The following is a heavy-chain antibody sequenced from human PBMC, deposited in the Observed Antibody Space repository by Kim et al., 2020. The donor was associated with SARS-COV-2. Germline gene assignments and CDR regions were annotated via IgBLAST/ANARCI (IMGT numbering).Heavy chain of an antibody. CDR3: AKQTESVEDY. J-gene: IGHJ4*02. V-gene: IGHV3-73*01. CDR1: GFTFSDSP. CDR2: IHKRANNYAT. Sequence: GGSLRLSCATSGFTFSDSPIHWVRQAPGNGLEWIGSIHKRANNYATAYAASVNGRFTISSDDSQNTAYLEMNSLKTEDTAVYFCAKQTESVEDYWGQGTLVTVSS. D-gene: IGHD3-10*01.